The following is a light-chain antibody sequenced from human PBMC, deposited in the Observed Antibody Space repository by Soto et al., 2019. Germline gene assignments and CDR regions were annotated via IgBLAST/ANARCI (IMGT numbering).Light chain of an antibody. V-gene: IGKV3-15*01. J-gene: IGKJ1*01. Sequence: EIVLTQSPAALSVSPGERVTLSCRASQSVGNNLAWYQQRPGQGPRLLIYAASDRATDIPVRFSGSGSGTEFTLTISGLQSEDFAVYYCQQYNNWPPWTFGRGTKVEI. CDR1: QSVGNN. CDR3: QQYNNWPPWT. CDR2: AAS.